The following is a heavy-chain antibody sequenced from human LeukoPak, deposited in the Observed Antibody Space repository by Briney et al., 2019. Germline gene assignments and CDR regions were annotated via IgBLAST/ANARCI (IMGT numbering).Heavy chain of an antibody. J-gene: IGHJ4*02. D-gene: IGHD6-6*01. Sequence: WASVKVSCKASGYTFTGYYMHWVRQAPGQGLEWMGWINPNSGGTNYAQKFQGRVTMTRDTSISTAYLELTRLRSDDTAFYYCARVEALYHLPTHWGQGTLVTVSS. CDR1: GYTFTGYY. CDR3: ARVEALYHLPTH. V-gene: IGHV1-2*02. CDR2: INPNSGGT.